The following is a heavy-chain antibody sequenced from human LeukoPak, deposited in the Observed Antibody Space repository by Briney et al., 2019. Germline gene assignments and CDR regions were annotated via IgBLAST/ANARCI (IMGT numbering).Heavy chain of an antibody. J-gene: IGHJ4*02. CDR1: GYSISSGYY. Sequence: SETLSLTCTVSGYSISSGYYWGWIRQPPGKGLEWIGSIYHSGSTYYNPSLKSRVTISVDTSKNQFSLKLSSVTAADTAVYYCARDKVEPYSSSLYYFDYWGQGTLVTVSS. V-gene: IGHV4-38-2*02. D-gene: IGHD6-13*01. CDR2: IYHSGST. CDR3: ARDKVEPYSSSLYYFDY.